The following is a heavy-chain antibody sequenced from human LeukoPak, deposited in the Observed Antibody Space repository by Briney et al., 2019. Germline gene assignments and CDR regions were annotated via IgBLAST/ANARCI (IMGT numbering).Heavy chain of an antibody. Sequence: SETLCLSCAVYGGSFSGYYRSWVRQPPGKGLEWIGEISHSGSTKYNPSLRSRVTISVDTSKNQSSLKLRSVTAADTAVYYCAREGSPRYYYGSGSSPLPIWGQGTMVTVSS. D-gene: IGHD3-10*01. J-gene: IGHJ3*02. CDR3: AREGSPRYYYGSGSSPLPI. CDR1: GGSFSGYY. V-gene: IGHV4-34*01. CDR2: ISHSGST.